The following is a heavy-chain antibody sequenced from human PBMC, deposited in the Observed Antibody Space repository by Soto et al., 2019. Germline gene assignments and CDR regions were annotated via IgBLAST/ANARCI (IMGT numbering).Heavy chain of an antibody. J-gene: IGHJ6*02. CDR2: IYYSGST. CDR3: ARVRVLLRGYYYYGMDV. V-gene: IGHV4-30-4*01. CDR1: GGSTSSGDYY. Sequence: SETLSLTCTVSGGSTSSGDYYWSWIRQPPGKGLEWIGYIYYSGSTYYNPSLKSRVTISVDTSKNQFSLKLSSVTAADTAVYYCARVRVLLRGYYYYGMDVWGQGTTVTVSS. D-gene: IGHD2-15*01.